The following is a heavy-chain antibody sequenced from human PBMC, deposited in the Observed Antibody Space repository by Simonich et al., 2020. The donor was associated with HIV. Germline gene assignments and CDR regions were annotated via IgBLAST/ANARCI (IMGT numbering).Heavy chain of an antibody. D-gene: IGHD5-12*01. Sequence: QVHLQQWGAGLLKPSETLSLTCAVYGGSFGGYYWNWIRQPPGKGREWIGEIDHSESTNYNPSLKSLVTISVDTSKNQFSLKLSSVTAADTAVYYCARRSGYDLDYWGQGTLVTVSS. CDR3: ARRSGYDLDY. CDR2: IDHSEST. V-gene: IGHV4-34*01. CDR1: GGSFGGYY. J-gene: IGHJ4*02.